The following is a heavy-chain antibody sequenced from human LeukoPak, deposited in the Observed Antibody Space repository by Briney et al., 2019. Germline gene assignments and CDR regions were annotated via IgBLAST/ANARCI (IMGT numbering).Heavy chain of an antibody. CDR3: AGHAYSTYIDY. Sequence: PGGSVRLSCVASGFTVSSNYMSWVRQAPGKRLEWVSVIYSGGNTYHADSVKGRFTISRDNSKNTLYLQMNSLRVEDTAVYYCAGHAYSTYIDYWGQGTLVTVSS. V-gene: IGHV3-53*01. J-gene: IGHJ4*02. D-gene: IGHD4-11*01. CDR2: IYSGGNT. CDR1: GFTVSSNY.